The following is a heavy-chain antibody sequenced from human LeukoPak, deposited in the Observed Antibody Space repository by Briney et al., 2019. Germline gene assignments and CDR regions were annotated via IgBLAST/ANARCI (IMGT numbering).Heavy chain of an antibody. Sequence: GGSLRLSCAASGFTFSSYAMHWVRQAPGKGLEWVAVISYDGSKKEYADSLKGRFTISRDDSKNTLYLQMNSLRDEDTAVYYCVRVFHFPLGIHWFFDLWGRGILVTV. D-gene: IGHD7-27*01. J-gene: IGHJ2*01. CDR3: VRVFHFPLGIHWFFDL. CDR2: ISYDGSKK. V-gene: IGHV3-33*01. CDR1: GFTFSSYA.